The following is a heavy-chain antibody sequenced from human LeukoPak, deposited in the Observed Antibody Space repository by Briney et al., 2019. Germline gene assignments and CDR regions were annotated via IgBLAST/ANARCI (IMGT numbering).Heavy chain of an antibody. D-gene: IGHD5-18*01. J-gene: IGHJ3*02. CDR3: ARGVDTAMVSAFDI. Sequence: PGGSLRLSCAASGFTFSSYGMHWVRQAPGKGLEWVAVIWYDGSNKYYADSVKGRFTISRDNSKNTLYLQMNSLRAEDTAVYYCARGVDTAMVSAFDIWGQGTMVTVSS. CDR1: GFTFSSYG. CDR2: IWYDGSNK. V-gene: IGHV3-33*08.